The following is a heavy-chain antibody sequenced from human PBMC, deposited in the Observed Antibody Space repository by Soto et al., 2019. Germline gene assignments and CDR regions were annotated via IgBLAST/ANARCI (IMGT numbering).Heavy chain of an antibody. CDR3: ARVGVVVGASLDY. J-gene: IGHJ4*02. CDR2: MNPNSGST. V-gene: IGHV1-8*01. D-gene: IGHD1-26*01. Sequence: ASVKVSCKASGYTFTSYDINWVRQATGQGLEYLGWMNPNSGSTAYVQKFQGRVTMTWDTSITTAYMELSSLRSEDTAVYFCARVGVVVGASLDYWGQGTLVTVSS. CDR1: GYTFTSYD.